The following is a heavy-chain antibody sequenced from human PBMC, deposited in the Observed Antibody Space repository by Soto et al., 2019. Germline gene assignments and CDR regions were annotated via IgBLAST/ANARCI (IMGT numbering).Heavy chain of an antibody. Sequence: GGSLRLSCAASGFTFSSYAMSWVRQAPGKGLEWVSAISGSGGSTYYADSVKGRFTISRDNSKNTLYLQMNSLGAEDTAVYYCAKESEGPIIAVAGQRGDYFDYWGQGTLVTVSS. D-gene: IGHD6-19*01. CDR1: GFTFSSYA. V-gene: IGHV3-23*01. CDR2: ISGSGGST. J-gene: IGHJ4*02. CDR3: AKESEGPIIAVAGQRGDYFDY.